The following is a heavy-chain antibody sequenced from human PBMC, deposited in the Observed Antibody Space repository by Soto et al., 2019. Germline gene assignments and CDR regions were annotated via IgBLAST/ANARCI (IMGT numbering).Heavy chain of an antibody. J-gene: IGHJ6*02. V-gene: IGHV1-69*12. CDR2: IIPIFGTP. CDR1: GGTFSSYA. D-gene: IGHD6-13*01. Sequence: QVQLVQSGAEVKKPGSSVKVSCKASGGTFSSYAISWVRQAPGQGLEWMGGIIPIFGTPNYARKFQGRVTITADESTSTAYMELSSLRSEDTAVYYCSGIAAPLYYYGMDVWGQGTTVTVSS. CDR3: SGIAAPLYYYGMDV.